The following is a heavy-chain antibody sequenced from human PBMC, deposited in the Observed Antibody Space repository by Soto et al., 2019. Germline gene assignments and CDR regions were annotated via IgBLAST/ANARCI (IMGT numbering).Heavy chain of an antibody. CDR1: GFTFSSYA. CDR2: ISYDGSNK. J-gene: IGHJ3*02. Sequence: GGSLRLSCAASGFTFSSYAMHWVRQAPGKGMEWVAVISYDGSNKYYADSVKGRFTISRDNSKNKLYLQMNSLRAEDTAVYYCARDLLRFGDPNSPYIWGQGTMVTVSS. D-gene: IGHD3-10*01. CDR3: ARDLLRFGDPNSPYI. V-gene: IGHV3-30-3*01.